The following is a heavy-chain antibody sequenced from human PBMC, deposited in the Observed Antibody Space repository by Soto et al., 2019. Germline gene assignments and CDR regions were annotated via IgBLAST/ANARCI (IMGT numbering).Heavy chain of an antibody. V-gene: IGHV1-18*01. CDR1: GYTFTSYG. Sequence: ASAKVSCKASGYTFTSYGISWLRQAPGQGLEWMGWISAYNGNTNYAQKLQGRVTMTTDTSTSTAYMELRSLRSDDTAVYYCARVRGYSYAPDYYFDYWGQGTLVTVSS. CDR2: ISAYNGNT. CDR3: ARVRGYSYAPDYYFDY. D-gene: IGHD5-18*01. J-gene: IGHJ4*02.